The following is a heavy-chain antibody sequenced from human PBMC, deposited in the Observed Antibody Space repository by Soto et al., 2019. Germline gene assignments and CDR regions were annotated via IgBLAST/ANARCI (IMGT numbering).Heavy chain of an antibody. D-gene: IGHD2-15*01. CDR1: GFAFNNFA. CDR3: AKRTPGYCSVGICHYFDF. Sequence: LRLSCAASGFAFNNFAMSWVRQAPGKGLEWVSVIDGTGETTYYADPMKGRFTISRDNSKNTLYLQMNRLRAEDTAVYYCAKRTPGYCSVGICHYFDFWGQGSLVTVSS. CDR2: IDGTGETT. J-gene: IGHJ4*02. V-gene: IGHV3-23*01.